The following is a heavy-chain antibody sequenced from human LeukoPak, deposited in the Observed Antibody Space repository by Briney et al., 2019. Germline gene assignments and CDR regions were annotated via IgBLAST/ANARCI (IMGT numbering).Heavy chain of an antibody. J-gene: IGHJ6*03. V-gene: IGHV3-49*03. CDR2: IRSKAYGGTT. CDR1: GFTFGDYA. Sequence: GSLRLSCTASGFTFGDYAMSWFRQAPGKGVEWVGFIRSKAYGGTTEYAASVKGRFTISRDDSKSIAYLQMNSLKTEDTAVYYCTRDRDFWSGYFYYYYYMDVWGKGTTVTVSS. D-gene: IGHD3-3*01. CDR3: TRDRDFWSGYFYYYYYMDV.